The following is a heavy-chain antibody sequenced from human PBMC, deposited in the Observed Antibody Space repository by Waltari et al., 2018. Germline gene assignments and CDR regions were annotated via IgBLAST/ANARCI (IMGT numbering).Heavy chain of an antibody. CDR3: ARGYYYDSRGYPDAFDI. CDR1: GGSISTYY. CDR2: IYYSGVP. Sequence: QVQLQESGPGLVKPSETLSLTCTVSGGSISTYYWSWVRQPPGKGLAWLGYIYYSGVPSYNPSLRSRVTISLNTSKNQFSLKLSSVTAADTAVYFCARGYYYDSRGYPDAFDIWGQGTMVTVSS. J-gene: IGHJ3*02. D-gene: IGHD3-22*01. V-gene: IGHV4-59*01.